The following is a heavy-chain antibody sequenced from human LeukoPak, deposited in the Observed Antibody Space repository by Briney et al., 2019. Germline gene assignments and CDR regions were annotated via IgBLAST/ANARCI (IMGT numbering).Heavy chain of an antibody. J-gene: IGHJ2*01. CDR1: GYSFTSYG. Sequence: ASVKVSCKASGYSFTSYGISWARQAPGQGLEWMGWISGDNGNTNNAQKFQGRITMTTDTSTSTAYMELRSLISDDTAVYYCARDERAQGGNLGYFDLWGRGTLVTVSS. D-gene: IGHD4-23*01. CDR2: ISGDNGNT. V-gene: IGHV1-18*01. CDR3: ARDERAQGGNLGYFDL.